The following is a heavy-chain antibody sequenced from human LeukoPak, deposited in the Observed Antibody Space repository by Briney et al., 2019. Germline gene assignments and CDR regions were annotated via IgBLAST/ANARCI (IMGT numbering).Heavy chain of an antibody. V-gene: IGHV1-69*13. CDR1: GGTFSSYA. Sequence: GASVKVSCKASGGTFSSYAISWVRQAPGQGLEWMGGIIPIFGTANYAQKFQGRVTITADESTSTAYMELSSLRSEDTAVYYCAKEPITVYARDAFDIWGQGTMVTVSS. J-gene: IGHJ3*02. CDR3: AKEPITVYARDAFDI. CDR2: IIPIFGTA. D-gene: IGHD2-8*01.